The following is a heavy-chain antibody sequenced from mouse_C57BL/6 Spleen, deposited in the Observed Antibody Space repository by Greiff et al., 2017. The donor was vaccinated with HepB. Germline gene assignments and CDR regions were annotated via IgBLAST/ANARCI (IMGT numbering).Heavy chain of an antibody. D-gene: IGHD1-1*01. CDR2: IRNKANGYTT. V-gene: IGHV7-3*01. Sequence: EVKVVESGGGLVQPGGSLSLSCAASGFTFTDYYMSWVRQPPGQALEWLGFIRNKANGYTTEYSASVKGRFTIYRDNTQSILYLHMNALRAEDRATYYDSRVPYYYGSSSDMDYWGQGTTLTVSS. CDR1: GFTFTDYY. J-gene: IGHJ2*01. CDR3: SRVPYYYGSSSDMDY.